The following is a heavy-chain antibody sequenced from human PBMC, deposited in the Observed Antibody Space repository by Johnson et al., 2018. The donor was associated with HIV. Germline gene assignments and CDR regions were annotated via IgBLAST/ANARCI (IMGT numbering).Heavy chain of an antibody. V-gene: IGHV3-66*01. J-gene: IGHJ3*02. CDR3: ARDRWLGDAFDI. CDR1: GFTVSSNY. D-gene: IGHD6-19*01. CDR2: IYSGGST. Sequence: VQLVESGGRVVRPGGSLRLSCAASGFTVSSNYMSWVRQAPGKGLEWVSVIYSGGSTYYADSVKGRFTISRDNSKNTLYLQMNSLRPDDSAVYYCARDRWLGDAFDIWGQGTMVTVSS.